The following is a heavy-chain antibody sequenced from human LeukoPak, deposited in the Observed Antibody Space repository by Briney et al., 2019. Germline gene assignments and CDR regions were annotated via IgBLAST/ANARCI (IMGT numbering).Heavy chain of an antibody. Sequence: SETLSLTCTVCGGSISSYYWSWIRQPPGKGLEWIGYIYYSGSTNYNPSLKSRVTISVDTSKNQFSLKLSSVTAADTAVYYCARVGYSSSWYGYYYYYGMDVWGQGTTATVSS. CDR2: IYYSGST. J-gene: IGHJ6*02. V-gene: IGHV4-59*01. CDR3: ARVGYSSSWYGYYYYYGMDV. D-gene: IGHD6-13*01. CDR1: GGSISSYY.